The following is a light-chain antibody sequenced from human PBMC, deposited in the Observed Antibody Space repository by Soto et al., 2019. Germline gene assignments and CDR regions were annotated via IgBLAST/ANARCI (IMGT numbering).Light chain of an antibody. CDR2: GNS. CDR3: QSCDSSLSGSGV. CDR1: SSNIGAGYD. V-gene: IGLV1-40*01. J-gene: IGLJ1*01. Sequence: QSVPTQPPSVSGAPGQRVTISCTGSSSNIGAGYDVHWYQQLPGTAPKLLIYGNSNRPSGVPDRFSGSKSGTSASLAITGLQAEDEADYYCQSCDSSLSGSGVFGTGTKLTVL.